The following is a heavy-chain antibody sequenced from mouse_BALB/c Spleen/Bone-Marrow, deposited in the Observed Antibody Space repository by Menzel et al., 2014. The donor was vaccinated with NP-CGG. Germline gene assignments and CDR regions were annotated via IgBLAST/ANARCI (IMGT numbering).Heavy chain of an antibody. CDR2: ISSGGSYT. J-gene: IGHJ4*01. V-gene: IGHV5-9*02. CDR3: ARVLRVYAMDY. Sequence: EVKLVESGGGLVKPGGSLKLSCAASGFAFSSYDMSWVRQTPEKRLEWVATISSGGSYTYYPDSVKGRFTIARDNARNALCLQMSSLRSEYTALYYCARVLRVYAMDYWGQGTSVTVSS. D-gene: IGHD2-4*01. CDR1: GFAFSSYD.